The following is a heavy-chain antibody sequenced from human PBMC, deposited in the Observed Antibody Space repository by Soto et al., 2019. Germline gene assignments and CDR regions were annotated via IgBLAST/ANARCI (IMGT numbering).Heavy chain of an antibody. CDR1: GGSISSYY. CDR2: IYYSGST. Sequence: SETLSLTCTVSGGSISSYYWSWIRQPPGKGLEWIGYIYYSGSTNYNPSLKSRATISVDTSKNQFSLKLSSVTAADTAVYYCARAGSSWPSYYYYYGMDVWGQGTTVTVSS. CDR3: ARAGSSWPSYYYYYGMDV. V-gene: IGHV4-59*01. D-gene: IGHD6-13*01. J-gene: IGHJ6*02.